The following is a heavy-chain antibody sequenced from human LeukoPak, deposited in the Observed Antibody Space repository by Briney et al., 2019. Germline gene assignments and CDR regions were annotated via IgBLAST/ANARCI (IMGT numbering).Heavy chain of an antibody. CDR2: LYSGGST. CDR3: ASRDKGYYYGMDV. Sequence: GGSLRLSCAASGFTVSGNYMSWVRQAPGKGLEWVSLLYSGGSTYYADSVKGRFTISRDNSKNTLYLQMNSLRAEDTAVYYCASRDKGYYYGMDVWGQGTTVTVSS. J-gene: IGHJ6*02. D-gene: IGHD5-24*01. CDR1: GFTVSGNY. V-gene: IGHV3-66*01.